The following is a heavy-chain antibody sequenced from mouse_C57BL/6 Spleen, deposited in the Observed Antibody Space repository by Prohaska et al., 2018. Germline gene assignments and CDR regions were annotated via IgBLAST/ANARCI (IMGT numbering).Heavy chain of an antibody. V-gene: IGHV9-3*01. Sequence: VHWGPELKKPGETVKISCKASGYTFTTYGMSWVKQAPGKGLKWMGWINTYSGVPTYADDFKGRFAFSLETSASTAYLQINNLKNEDTATYFCARRSNLYWYFDVWGTGTTVTVSS. J-gene: IGHJ1*03. CDR2: INTYSGVP. D-gene: IGHD2-5*01. CDR3: ARRSNLYWYFDV. CDR1: GYTFTTYG.